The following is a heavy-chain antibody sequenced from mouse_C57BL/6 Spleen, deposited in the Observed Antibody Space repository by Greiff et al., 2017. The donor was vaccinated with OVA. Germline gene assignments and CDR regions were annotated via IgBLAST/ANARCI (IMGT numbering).Heavy chain of an antibody. CDR1: GYTFTSYW. J-gene: IGHJ4*01. Sequence: QVQLKQPGTELVKPGASVKLSCKASGYTFTSYWMHWVKQRPGQGLEWIGNINPSNGGTNYNEKFKSKATLTVDKSSSTAYMQLSSLTSEDSAVYYCARFPVARYAMDYWGQGTSVTVSS. CDR3: ARFPVARYAMDY. D-gene: IGHD1-1*01. V-gene: IGHV1-53*01. CDR2: INPSNGGT.